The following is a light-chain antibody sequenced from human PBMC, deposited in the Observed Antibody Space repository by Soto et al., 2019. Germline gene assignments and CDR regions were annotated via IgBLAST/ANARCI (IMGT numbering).Light chain of an antibody. V-gene: IGKV3-20*01. J-gene: IGKJ2*01. CDR3: RQYASSPPMYT. CDR2: DAS. CDR1: QSVSSNY. Sequence: VLTQSPGTLSLSPGERATLSCRASQSVSSNYLGWYQQKPGQAPRLLIYDASSRATGIPDRFSGSGSGTDFNLTISRLEPEDFAVYYCRQYASSPPMYTFGQGTKLEIK.